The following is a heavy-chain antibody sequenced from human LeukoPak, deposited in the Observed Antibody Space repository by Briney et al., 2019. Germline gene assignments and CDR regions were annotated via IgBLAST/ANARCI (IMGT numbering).Heavy chain of an antibody. J-gene: IGHJ6*02. CDR1: GYTFTDYY. Sequence: ASVKVSCKASGYTFTDYYIQWERQAPGQGLEWMGWINPKSGGTNSAQKFQGRVTMTRDTSVSTAYMELSRLRSDDTAVYYCARDHCTSSGCYEYYYYGMDVWGQGTTVTVSS. D-gene: IGHD2-2*01. V-gene: IGHV1-2*02. CDR2: INPKSGGT. CDR3: ARDHCTSSGCYEYYYYGMDV.